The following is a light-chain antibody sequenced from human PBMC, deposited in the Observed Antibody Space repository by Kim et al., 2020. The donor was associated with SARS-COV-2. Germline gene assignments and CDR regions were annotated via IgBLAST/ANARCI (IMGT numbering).Light chain of an antibody. V-gene: IGKV2-30*01. CDR3: MQGTHWPFT. J-gene: IGKJ2*01. CDR1: QSLVYRDGNIY. Sequence: DVVLTQSPLFLPVTLGQPASISCRSSQSLVYRDGNIYLNWFQQRPGQSPRRLIYKVSNRDSGVPDRFSGSESGTDFTLKISRVEADDVGFYYCMQGTHWPFTFGQGTKLEI. CDR2: KVS.